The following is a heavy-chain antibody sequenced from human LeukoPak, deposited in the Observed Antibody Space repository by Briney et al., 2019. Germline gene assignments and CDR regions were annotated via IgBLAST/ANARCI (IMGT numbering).Heavy chain of an antibody. J-gene: IGHJ3*02. CDR3: ARLKGGGAFDI. D-gene: IGHD3-16*01. V-gene: IGHV3-21*01. CDR2: ISSSSTYI. Sequence: GGSLRLSCAASGFTFSSYSMNWVRQAPGKGLEWVSSISSSSTYIYYVDSVKGRFTISRDNAKNSLYLQMNSLRAEDTAVHYCARLKGGGAFDIWGQGTMVTVPS. CDR1: GFTFSSYS.